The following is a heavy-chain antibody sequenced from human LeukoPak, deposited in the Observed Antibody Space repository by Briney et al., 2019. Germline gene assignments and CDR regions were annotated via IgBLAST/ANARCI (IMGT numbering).Heavy chain of an antibody. CDR3: AKPLRYFDWLLEYYFDY. Sequence: GGSLRLSCAASGFTFDDYGMHWVRQAPGKGLEWVSFNSGDGGSTYYADSVKGRFTISRDNSKNSLYLQMNSLRTEDTALYYCAKPLRYFDWLLEYYFDYWGQGTLVTVS. D-gene: IGHD3-9*01. J-gene: IGHJ4*02. CDR1: GFTFDDYG. V-gene: IGHV3-43*02. CDR2: NSGDGGST.